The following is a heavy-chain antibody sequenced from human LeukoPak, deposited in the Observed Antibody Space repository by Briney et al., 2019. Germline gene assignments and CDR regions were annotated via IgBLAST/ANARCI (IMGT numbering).Heavy chain of an antibody. CDR3: ARDPGSSAFDY. V-gene: IGHV3-7*01. CDR1: GFTFSNYW. D-gene: IGHD5/OR15-5a*01. J-gene: IGHJ4*02. CDR2: INQDESVK. Sequence: GGSLGLSCTASGFTFSNYWMTWVRQAPGKGLEFVANINQDESVKNYVESVKGRFTISRDNAENSLHLQMNSLRAEDTAVYYRARDPGSSAFDYWGQGTLVTVSS.